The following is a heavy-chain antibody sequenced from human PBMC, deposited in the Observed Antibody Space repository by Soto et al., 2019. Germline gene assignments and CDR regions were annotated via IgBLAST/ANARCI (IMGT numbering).Heavy chain of an antibody. Sequence: SETLSLTCAVYGGSFSGYYWSWIRQPPGKGLEWIGEINHSGSTNYNPSLKSRVTISVDTSKNQFSLKLSSVTAADTAVYYCAIAAAGTYYYYMDVWGKGTTVTVSS. CDR1: GGSFSGYY. CDR2: INHSGST. D-gene: IGHD6-13*01. CDR3: AIAAAGTYYYYMDV. V-gene: IGHV4-34*01. J-gene: IGHJ6*03.